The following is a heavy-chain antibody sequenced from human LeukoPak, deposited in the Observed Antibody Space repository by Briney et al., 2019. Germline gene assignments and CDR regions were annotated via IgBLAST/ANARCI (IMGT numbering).Heavy chain of an antibody. Sequence: SGPTLVNPTQTLTLTCTFYGFSLSTSGVGVGWIRQPPGKALEWLALIYWNDDKRYSPSLKSRLTITKDTSKNHVVLTMTNMDPLYTATYYCARESGYSSRWYGDWFDPWGQGTLVTVSS. J-gene: IGHJ5*02. D-gene: IGHD6-13*01. V-gene: IGHV2-5*01. CDR3: ARESGYSSRWYGDWFDP. CDR1: GFSLSTSGVG. CDR2: IYWNDDK.